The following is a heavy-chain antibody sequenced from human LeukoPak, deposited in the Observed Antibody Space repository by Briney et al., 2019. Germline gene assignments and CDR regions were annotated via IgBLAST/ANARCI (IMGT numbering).Heavy chain of an antibody. J-gene: IGHJ5*02. V-gene: IGHV4-39*07. CDR1: GGSISSSSYY. CDR3: ARARSYLNWFDP. Sequence: SSETLSLTCTVSGGSISSSSYYWGWIRQPPGKGLEWIGSIYYSGSTYYNPSLKSRVTISVDTSKNQFSLKLSSVTAADTAVYYCARARSYLNWFDPWGQGTLVTVSS. CDR2: IYYSGST. D-gene: IGHD1-26*01.